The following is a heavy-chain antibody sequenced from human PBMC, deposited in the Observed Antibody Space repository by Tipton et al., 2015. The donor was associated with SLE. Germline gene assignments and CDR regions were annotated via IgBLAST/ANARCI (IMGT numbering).Heavy chain of an antibody. CDR2: INHSGST. V-gene: IGHV4-34*01. CDR1: GGSFSGYY. CDR3: ARGIAVATPGY. J-gene: IGHJ4*02. Sequence: LSLTCAVYGGSFSGYYWSWIRQPPGKGLEWIGEINHSGSTNYNPSLKSRVTISVDTSKNQFSLKLSSVTAADTAVYYCARGIAVATPGYWGQGTLVTVSS. D-gene: IGHD6-19*01.